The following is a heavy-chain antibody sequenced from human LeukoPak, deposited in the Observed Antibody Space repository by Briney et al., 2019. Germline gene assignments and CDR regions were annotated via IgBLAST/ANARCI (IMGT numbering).Heavy chain of an antibody. CDR1: GFTFSSYG. CDR3: ARVLRYCSGGNCYSGGLGYMDV. CDR2: IRYDGSNK. Sequence: GGSLRLSCAASGFTFSSYGMHWVRQAPGKGLEWVAFIRYDGSNKYYADSVKGRFTISRDNAKNSLFLQMNSLRAEDTAVYYCARVLRYCSGGNCYSGGLGYMDVWGKGTTVTISS. J-gene: IGHJ6*03. V-gene: IGHV3-30*02. D-gene: IGHD2-15*01.